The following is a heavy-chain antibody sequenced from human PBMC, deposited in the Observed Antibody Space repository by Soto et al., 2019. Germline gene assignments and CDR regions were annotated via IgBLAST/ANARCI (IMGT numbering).Heavy chain of an antibody. Sequence: QVQLQESSPGLVKPSQTLSLTCTVSGGSISSGGYYWSWIRQHPGKGLEWIGYIYYSGSTYYNPSLKSRVTLSVDTSKNQYSLKLSSVTAADTAVYYCARTVTDLDGWFDPWGQGTLVTVSS. CDR3: ARTVTDLDGWFDP. CDR2: IYYSGST. D-gene: IGHD4-4*01. J-gene: IGHJ5*02. V-gene: IGHV4-31*03. CDR1: GGSISSGGYY.